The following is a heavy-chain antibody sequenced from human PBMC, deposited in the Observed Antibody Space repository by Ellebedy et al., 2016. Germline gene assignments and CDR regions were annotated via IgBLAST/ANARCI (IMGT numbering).Heavy chain of an antibody. V-gene: IGHV4-59*08. CDR3: ARHRCGGDCQSLDF. CDR1: GGSMRNYY. CDR2: IHYSGRT. J-gene: IGHJ4*02. D-gene: IGHD2-21*02. Sequence: SETLSLTCTVSGGSMRNYYWSWIRQPPGKGLEYIGHIHYSGRTNYYPSPKSRLTISLDTSRNQFSLKLNSVTAADTAMYYCARHRCGGDCQSLDFWGQGALVAVSS.